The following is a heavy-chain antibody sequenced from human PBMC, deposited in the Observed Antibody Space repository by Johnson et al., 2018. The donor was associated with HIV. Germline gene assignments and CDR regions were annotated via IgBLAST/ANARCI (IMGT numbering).Heavy chain of an antibody. CDR2: IYSGGST. D-gene: IGHD6-19*01. J-gene: IGHJ3*02. CDR1: GFTVR. CDR3: VSSAQWSGWPPGAFDI. V-gene: IGHV3-53*01. Sequence: VQLVESGGGLIQPGGSLRLSCVASGFTVRKGLEWVSVIYSGGSTYYADSVKGRFTISRDNSKNTLYLQMNSLRAEDTAVYYCVSSAQWSGWPPGAFDIWGQGTMVTVSS.